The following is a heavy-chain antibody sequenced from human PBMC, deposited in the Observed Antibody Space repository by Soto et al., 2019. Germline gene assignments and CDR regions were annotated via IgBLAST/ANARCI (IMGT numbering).Heavy chain of an antibody. CDR2: ISAYNDDT. Sequence: ASVKVSCKASGYTFTRYGISWVGQAPGQGVERMGWISAYNDDTNYAQKIQGRVTMTTDTSTSTAYMELRSLRSDDTAVYYCAGGWYYFDYWGQGTLVTVSS. J-gene: IGHJ4*02. CDR3: AGGWYYFDY. V-gene: IGHV1-18*01. D-gene: IGHD6-19*01. CDR1: GYTFTRYG.